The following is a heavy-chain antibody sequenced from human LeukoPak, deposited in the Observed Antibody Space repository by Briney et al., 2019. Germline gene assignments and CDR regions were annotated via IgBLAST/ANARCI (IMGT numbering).Heavy chain of an antibody. Sequence: SETLSLTCTVSGGSISSGDYYWSWIRQPPGKGLEWIGYIYYSGSTYYNPSLKSRVTISVDTSKNQFSLKLSSVTAADTAVYYCARGRSNYYGMDVWGQGTTVTVSS. CDR3: ARGRSNYYGMDV. CDR2: IYYSGST. V-gene: IGHV4-30-4*02. CDR1: GGSISSGDYY. J-gene: IGHJ6*02. D-gene: IGHD1-26*01.